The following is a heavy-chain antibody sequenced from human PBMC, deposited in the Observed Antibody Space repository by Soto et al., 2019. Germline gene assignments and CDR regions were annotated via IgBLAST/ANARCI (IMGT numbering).Heavy chain of an antibody. D-gene: IGHD2-15*01. J-gene: IGHJ5*02. Sequence: QVQLVQSGAEVKKPGASVKISCKASGYRFLYYPLHWVRQAPGQRLEWMGWINLGNGNTQYSQNFQGRVTITGDTSANTLYLELSSLRSDDTAIYYCAREPLCGGRCYGNTFDPWGQGTVVTVSS. CDR3: AREPLCGGRCYGNTFDP. CDR1: GYRFLYYP. V-gene: IGHV1-3*01. CDR2: INLGNGNT.